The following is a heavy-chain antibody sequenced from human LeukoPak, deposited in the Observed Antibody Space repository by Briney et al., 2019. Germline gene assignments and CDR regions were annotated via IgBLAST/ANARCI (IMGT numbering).Heavy chain of an antibody. V-gene: IGHV3-23*01. Sequence: PGGSLTLSCAASGFSVSSNYMSWVRQAPGKGLEWVSAISGSGGSTYYADSVKGRFTISRDNSKNTLYLQMNSLRAEDTAVYYCAKVGWDNPIGLLGRYSYGYPGGMDVWGQGTTVTVSS. CDR3: AKVGWDNPIGLLGRYSYGYPGGMDV. CDR2: ISGSGGST. D-gene: IGHD5-18*01. CDR1: GFSVSSNY. J-gene: IGHJ6*02.